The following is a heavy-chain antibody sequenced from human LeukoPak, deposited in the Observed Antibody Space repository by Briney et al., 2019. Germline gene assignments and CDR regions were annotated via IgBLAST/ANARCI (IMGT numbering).Heavy chain of an antibody. CDR2: INHSGST. Sequence: KASETLSLTCAVYGGSFSGYYWSWIRQPPGKGLEWIGEINHSGSTNYNPSLKSRVTISVDTSKNQFSLKLSSVTAADTAVYYCARARPRPYCNGGSCYRGDYFDYWGQGTLVTVSS. D-gene: IGHD2-15*01. J-gene: IGHJ4*02. CDR1: GGSFSGYY. V-gene: IGHV4-34*01. CDR3: ARARPRPYCNGGSCYRGDYFDY.